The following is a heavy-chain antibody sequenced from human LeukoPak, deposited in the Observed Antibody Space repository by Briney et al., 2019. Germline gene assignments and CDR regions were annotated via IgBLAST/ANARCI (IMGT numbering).Heavy chain of an antibody. V-gene: IGHV3-48*04. CDR2: ISPNADNI. Sequence: PGGSLRLSCAASGFTFSSYAMSWVRQAPGKGMEWVAYISPNADNIHYADSVKGRCTISRDNAKNSLFLQVNSLRAEDTAVYFCVTESGWLFDFWGQGTLVTVSS. CDR3: VTESGWLFDF. J-gene: IGHJ4*02. CDR1: GFTFSSYA. D-gene: IGHD5-12*01.